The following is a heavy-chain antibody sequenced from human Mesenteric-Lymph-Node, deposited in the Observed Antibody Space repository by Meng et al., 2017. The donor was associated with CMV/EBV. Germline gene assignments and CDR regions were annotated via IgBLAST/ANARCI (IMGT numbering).Heavy chain of an antibody. D-gene: IGHD3-3*01. CDR1: FSSAW. CDR3: TTDIPRITIFGVVILRSP. CDR2: IKSKTDGGTT. J-gene: IGHJ5*02. V-gene: IGHV3-15*01. Sequence: FSSAWMRWVRQAPGKGLEWVGRIKSKTDGGTTDYAAPVKGRFTISSDDSKNTLYLQMNSLKTEDTAVYYCTTDIPRITIFGVVILRSPWGQGTLVTVSS.